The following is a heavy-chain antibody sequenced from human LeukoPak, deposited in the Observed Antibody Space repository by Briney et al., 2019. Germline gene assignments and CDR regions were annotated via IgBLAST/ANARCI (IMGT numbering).Heavy chain of an antibody. CDR1: GYTFSHYG. CDR3: ARTGPNIVLVPVAVDY. V-gene: IGHV1-18*04. CDR2: ISAYNGDT. D-gene: IGHD2-2*01. Sequence: APVKVSCKTSGYTFSHYGITWVRQSAGHRLEWMGWISAYNGDTDYAQKLQDRITMTTDTSASTAYMELRRLTSDDTAVFYCARTGPNIVLVPVAVDYWGPGTLVTVSS. J-gene: IGHJ4*02.